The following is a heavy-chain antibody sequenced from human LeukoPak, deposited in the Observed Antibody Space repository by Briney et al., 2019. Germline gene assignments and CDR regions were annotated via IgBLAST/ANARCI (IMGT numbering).Heavy chain of an antibody. Sequence: PSETLSLTCTVSGGSISSYYWSWIRQPPGKGLEWIGYIYYSGSTNYNPSLKSRVTISVDTSKNQFSLKLSSVTAADTAVYYCARYDPFDTAMTYWDQGTLVTVSS. CDR1: GGSISSYY. D-gene: IGHD5-18*01. CDR3: ARYDPFDTAMTY. J-gene: IGHJ4*02. V-gene: IGHV4-59*01. CDR2: IYYSGST.